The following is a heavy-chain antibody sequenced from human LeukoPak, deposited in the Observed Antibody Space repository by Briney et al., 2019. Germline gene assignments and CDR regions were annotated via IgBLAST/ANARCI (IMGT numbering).Heavy chain of an antibody. V-gene: IGHV4-31*03. J-gene: IGHJ1*01. Sequence: SEPLSLTCTVSVGAISSGGYFWRWVPQHPGKGLEWIGDSWYSASTYYNPSLKVRVTISVYTSKNQFSLRLSSGTAAGTSIYYWASVSYHPSLQHWGQGTLVTVSS. CDR3: ASVSYHPSLQH. CDR2: SWYSAST. CDR1: VGAISSGGYF.